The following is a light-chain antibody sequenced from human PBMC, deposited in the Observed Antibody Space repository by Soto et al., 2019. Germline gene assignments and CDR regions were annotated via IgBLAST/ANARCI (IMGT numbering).Light chain of an antibody. Sequence: EIVMTQSPATLSVSPGERATLSCRASQRLSSNLAWYQQKPGQAPRLLIYGVSTRATGVPARFSGSGSGTEFTLTISSLQYEDSAVYCCQQYKKCLALTFGGGTKVELK. V-gene: IGKV3-15*01. J-gene: IGKJ4*01. CDR3: QQYKKCLALT. CDR2: GVS. CDR1: QRLSSN.